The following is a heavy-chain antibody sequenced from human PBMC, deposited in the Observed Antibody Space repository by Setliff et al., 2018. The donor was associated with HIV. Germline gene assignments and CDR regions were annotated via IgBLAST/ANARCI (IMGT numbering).Heavy chain of an antibody. J-gene: IGHJ4*02. CDR3: ARHSGGDQLLREFDY. V-gene: IGHV4-38-2*01. CDR2: IYHSGST. D-gene: IGHD2-2*01. Sequence: PSETLSLTCAVYGFSISTNYYWGWLRQPPGKGLDWIGGIYHSGSTYYNPSLKSRVTISVDTSKNQFSLELSSVTAADTAIFYCARHSGGDQLLREFDYWGQGTLVTVSS. CDR1: GFSISTNYY.